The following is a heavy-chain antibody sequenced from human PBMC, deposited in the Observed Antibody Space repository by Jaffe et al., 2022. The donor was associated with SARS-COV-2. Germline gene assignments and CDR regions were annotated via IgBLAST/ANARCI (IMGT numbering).Heavy chain of an antibody. J-gene: IGHJ6*02. CDR1: GGSISNYY. CDR3: ARHDMATTRLGMDV. D-gene: IGHD4-17*01. Sequence: QVQLQESGPGLVKPSETLSLTCTVSGGSISNYYWSWIRQPPEKGLEWIGYIHYSGNTNSNPSLKSRVTIAVDTSKNQFSLKLSSVTAADTAVYYCARHDMATTRLGMDVWGQGNTVTVSS. CDR2: IHYSGNT. V-gene: IGHV4-59*01.